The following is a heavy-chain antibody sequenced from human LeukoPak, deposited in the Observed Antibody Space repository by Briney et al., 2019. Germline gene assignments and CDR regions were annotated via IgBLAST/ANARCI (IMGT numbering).Heavy chain of an antibody. CDR2: LFYSGST. J-gene: IGHJ5*02. V-gene: IGHV4-39*01. Sequence: PSGTLSLTCIVSGGAISSSGYYWGWIRQSPGKGLEWIGSLFYSGSTYYHPSLKSRVTISVDTSRNQFSLKLSSVTAADTAVYYCAKPVAGTLGWFDPWGQGALVTVSS. CDR1: GGAISSSGYY. D-gene: IGHD6-19*01. CDR3: AKPVAGTLGWFDP.